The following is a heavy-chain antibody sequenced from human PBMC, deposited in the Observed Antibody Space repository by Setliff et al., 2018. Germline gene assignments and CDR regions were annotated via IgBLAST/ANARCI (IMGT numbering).Heavy chain of an antibody. D-gene: IGHD2-15*01. V-gene: IGHV3-49*04. CDR3: TTRGDSSLGYCGGRSCYSGH. CDR1: GFIFGDYA. Sequence: GGSLRLSCTTSGFIFGDYAITWVRQAPGKGLEWVGFIRNKAYGGTTEYAASVKGRFTISRDESKSIAFLHMNDLKTEDTAVYFCTTRGDSSLGYCGGRSCYSGHWGQGTLVTVSS. CDR2: IRNKAYGGTT. J-gene: IGHJ4*02.